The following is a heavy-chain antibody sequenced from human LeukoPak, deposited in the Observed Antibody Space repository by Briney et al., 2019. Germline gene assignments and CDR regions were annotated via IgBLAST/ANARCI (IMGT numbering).Heavy chain of an antibody. Sequence: GGSLRLSCAASGFTFSSYWMSWVRQAPGKGLEWVANIKQDGSEKYYVDSVKGRFTISRDNSKNTLYLQMNSLRAEDTAVYYCAADIAARHYWGQGTLVTVSS. D-gene: IGHD6-6*01. CDR2: IKQDGSEK. V-gene: IGHV3-7*01. CDR1: GFTFSSYW. J-gene: IGHJ4*02. CDR3: AADIAARHY.